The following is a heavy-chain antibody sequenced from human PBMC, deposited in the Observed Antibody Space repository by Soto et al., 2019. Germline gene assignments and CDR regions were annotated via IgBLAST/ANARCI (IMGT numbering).Heavy chain of an antibody. Sequence: LGESLKISCKGSGYSFTSYWIGWVRQMPGKGLEWMGIIYPGDSDTRYSPSFQGQVTISADKSISTAYLQWSSLKASDTAMYYCARGAVYCTNGVCSPSYGMDVWGQGTTVTVSS. V-gene: IGHV5-51*01. CDR3: ARGAVYCTNGVCSPSYGMDV. CDR1: GYSFTSYW. J-gene: IGHJ6*02. D-gene: IGHD2-8*01. CDR2: IYPGDSDT.